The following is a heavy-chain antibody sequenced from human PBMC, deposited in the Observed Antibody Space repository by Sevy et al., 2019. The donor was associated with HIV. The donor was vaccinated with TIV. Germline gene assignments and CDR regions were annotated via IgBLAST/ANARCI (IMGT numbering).Heavy chain of an antibody. J-gene: IGHJ3*02. Sequence: GESLKISCKGSGYRFTSYWIAWVRQMPGKGLEWMGIIYPSDSDTTYSPSFQGQVTISVDKSISTAYLQWSSLKASDTAMYYCASPVSYSSGSYDAFDIWGQGTMVTVSS. V-gene: IGHV5-51*01. CDR3: ASPVSYSSGSYDAFDI. CDR1: GYRFTSYW. D-gene: IGHD3-10*01. CDR2: IYPSDSDT.